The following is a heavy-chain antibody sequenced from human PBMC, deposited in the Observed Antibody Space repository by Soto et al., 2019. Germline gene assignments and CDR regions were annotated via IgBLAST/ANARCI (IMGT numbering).Heavy chain of an antibody. CDR3: AARYYYDSSGYQRHMDALDI. CDR1: GYTFTSYD. CDR2: MNPNSGNT. D-gene: IGHD3-22*01. V-gene: IGHV1-8*01. J-gene: IGHJ3*02. Sequence: QVQLVQSGAEVKKPGASVKVSCKASGYTFTSYDINWVRQATGQGLEWMGWMNPNSGNTGYAQKFQGRVTMTRNTSISPAYMELSSLRSEDTAVYYCAARYYYDSSGYQRHMDALDIWGQGTMVTVSS.